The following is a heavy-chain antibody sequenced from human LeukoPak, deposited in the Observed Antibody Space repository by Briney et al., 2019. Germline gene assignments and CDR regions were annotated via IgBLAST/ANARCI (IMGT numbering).Heavy chain of an antibody. V-gene: IGHV4-4*07. CDR3: ARGGASTIFGGVGRGFAP. Sequence: SETLSLTCTVSGGSISSYYWSWIRQPAGKGLEWIGRIYTSGSTNYNPSLKSRVTMSVDTSKNQFSLKLSSVTAADTAVYYCARGGASTIFGGVGRGFAPWGQGTLVTVSS. J-gene: IGHJ5*02. D-gene: IGHD3-3*01. CDR1: GGSISSYY. CDR2: IYTSGST.